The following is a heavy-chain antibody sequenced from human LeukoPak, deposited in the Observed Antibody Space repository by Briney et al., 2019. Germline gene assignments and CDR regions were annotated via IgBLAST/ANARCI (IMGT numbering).Heavy chain of an antibody. V-gene: IGHV1-69*05. CDR3: ARAGLIMVRGVVNNWFDP. CDR2: IIPIFGTA. CDR1: GGTFSSYA. J-gene: IGHJ5*02. D-gene: IGHD3-10*01. Sequence: SVKVSCKASGGTFSSYAISWVRQAPGQRLEWMGGIIPIFGTANYAQKFQGRVTITTDESTSTAYMELSSLRSEDTAVYYCARAGLIMVRGVVNNWFDPWGQGTLVTVSS.